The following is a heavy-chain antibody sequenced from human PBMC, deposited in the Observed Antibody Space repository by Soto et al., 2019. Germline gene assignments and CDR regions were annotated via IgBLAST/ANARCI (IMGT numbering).Heavy chain of an antibody. CDR2: IYYSGST. J-gene: IGHJ6*02. CDR1: GGSISSSSYY. Sequence: QLQLQESGPGLVKPSETLSLTCTVSGGSISSSSYYWGWIRQPPGKGLEWIGSIYYSGSTYYNPSLKSRVTISVDTSKNQFSLKLSSVTAADTAVYYCAQGRDLPYYGMDVWGQGTTVTVSS. CDR3: AQGRDLPYYGMDV. V-gene: IGHV4-39*01.